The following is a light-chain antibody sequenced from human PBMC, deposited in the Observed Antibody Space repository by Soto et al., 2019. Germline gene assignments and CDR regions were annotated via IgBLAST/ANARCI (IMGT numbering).Light chain of an antibody. CDR2: GAS. Sequence: EIVLTQSPGTLSLSPGERATLSCRASQSVDINLAWYQQKPGQAPRLLIYGASTRATDMPGRFSGRGAGAEFTLTIGSLQSEDFAVYYCQQYRSWPRTFGQGTKVDIK. CDR1: QSVDIN. CDR3: QQYRSWPRT. V-gene: IGKV3-15*01. J-gene: IGKJ1*01.